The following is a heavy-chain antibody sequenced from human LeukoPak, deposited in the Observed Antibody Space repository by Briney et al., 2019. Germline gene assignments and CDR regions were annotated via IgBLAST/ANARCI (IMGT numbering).Heavy chain of an antibody. CDR2: IYYSGST. Sequence: SETLSLTCTVSGGSISSGSYYWGWIRQPPGKGLEWIGRIYYSGSTYYNLSLQSRVTISIDTSKNQFSLKLSSTAADTAVYYCARLTSNGATYFEYWGQGTLVTVSS. CDR3: ARLTSNGATYFEY. V-gene: IGHV4-39*01. CDR1: GGSISSGSYY. J-gene: IGHJ4*02. D-gene: IGHD2-2*01.